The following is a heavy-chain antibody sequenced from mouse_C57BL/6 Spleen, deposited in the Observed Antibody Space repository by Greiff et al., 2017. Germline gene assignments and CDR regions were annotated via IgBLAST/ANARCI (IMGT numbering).Heavy chain of an antibody. V-gene: IGHV5-16*01. Sequence: DVQLVESEGGLVQPGSSMKLSCTASGFTFSDYYMAWVRQVPEKGLEWVANINYDGSSTYYLDSLKSRFIISRDNAKNILYLQMSSLKSEDTATYYCARYYDYLDYWGQGTTLTVSS. CDR1: GFTFSDYY. J-gene: IGHJ2*01. D-gene: IGHD2-4*01. CDR3: ARYYDYLDY. CDR2: INYDGSST.